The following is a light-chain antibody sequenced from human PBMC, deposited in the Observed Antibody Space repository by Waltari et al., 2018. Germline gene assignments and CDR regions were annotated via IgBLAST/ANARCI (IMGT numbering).Light chain of an antibody. J-gene: IGKJ1*01. CDR1: QSVLYSSNNKNY. Sequence: DIVMTQYPDSLAVSLGARATINCKSSQSVLYSSNNKNYLAWYQQKPGQPPKLLSSWASTRESGVPDRFSGSGSGTDFTLTISSLQAEDVAVYYCQQYYSTPPTFGQGTKVEIK. CDR2: WAS. V-gene: IGKV4-1*01. CDR3: QQYYSTPPT.